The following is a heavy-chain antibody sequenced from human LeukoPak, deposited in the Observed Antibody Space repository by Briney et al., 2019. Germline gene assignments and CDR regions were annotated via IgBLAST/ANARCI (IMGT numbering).Heavy chain of an antibody. J-gene: IGHJ6*02. Sequence: GGSLRLSCAASGFTFSSYWMHWVRQAPGKGLVWVSRINSDGSSTSYADSVKGRFTISRDNAKNTLYLQMNSLRAEDTAVYYCARADLRFWEGGYYYYYYGRDVWGQGTTVTVSS. CDR1: GFTFSSYW. V-gene: IGHV3-74*01. D-gene: IGHD3-3*01. CDR3: ARADLRFWEGGYYYYYYGRDV. CDR2: INSDGSST.